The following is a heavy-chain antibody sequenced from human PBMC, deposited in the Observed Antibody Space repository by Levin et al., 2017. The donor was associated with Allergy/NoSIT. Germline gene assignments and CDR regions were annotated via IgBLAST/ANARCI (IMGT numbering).Heavy chain of an antibody. V-gene: IGHV4-61*02. J-gene: IGHJ6*03. CDR3: ARETYSIAVVLLPTGYKEVAYYYYMDV. Sequence: SETLSLTCTVSGDSISSGSHCWSWIRQPAGKGLEWIGRICTSGNTNYNPSLKRRVTISVDTSKNQFSLKLSSVTAADTAVYHCARETYSIAVVLLPTGYKEVAYYYYMDVWGKGTTVTVSS. D-gene: IGHD2-15*01. CDR1: GDSISSGSHC. CDR2: ICTSGNT.